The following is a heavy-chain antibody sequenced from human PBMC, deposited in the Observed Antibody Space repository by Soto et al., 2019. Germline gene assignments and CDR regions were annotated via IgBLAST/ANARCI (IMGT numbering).Heavy chain of an antibody. J-gene: IGHJ6*02. V-gene: IGHV3-43*01. CDR2: ISWDGGST. D-gene: IGHD1-1*01. CDR1: GFTFDDYT. CDR3: AKDMSPVWTGNSYYYYGMDV. Sequence: HPGGSLRLSCAASGFTFDDYTMHWVRQAPGKGLEWVSLISWDGGSTYYADSVKGRFTISRDNSKNSLYLQMNSLRTEDTALYYCAKDMSPVWTGNSYYYYGMDVWGQGTTVTVSS.